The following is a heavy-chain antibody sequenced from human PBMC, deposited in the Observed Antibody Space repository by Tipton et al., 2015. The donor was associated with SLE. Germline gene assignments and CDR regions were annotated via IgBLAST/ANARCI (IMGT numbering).Heavy chain of an antibody. CDR1: GGSFSVYY. D-gene: IGHD3-10*01. J-gene: IGHJ4*02. CDR3: ARRCAKGLGF. Sequence: TLSLTCAFYGGSFSVYYWTWIRQPPGRGLEWFGEFNHSGSTNYNPSLKSRVTISVDTSKNHFSLKLRPVTAADAAVYYCARRCAKGLGFWGQGTLVPVSS. V-gene: IGHV4-34*01. CDR2: FNHSGST.